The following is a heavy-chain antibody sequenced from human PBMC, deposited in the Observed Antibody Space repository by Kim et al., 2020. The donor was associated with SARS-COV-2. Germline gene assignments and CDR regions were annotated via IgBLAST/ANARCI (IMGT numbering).Heavy chain of an antibody. D-gene: IGHD4-17*01. V-gene: IGHV3-30-3*01. CDR3: ARSTYDNGDRGQIDF. CDR1: GFIFSDFA. Sequence: GGSLRLSCAASGFIFSDFAMHWVRQLPGKGLEWLAVISYDGDMKYYTDSVTSRFTISRDNSRKTVFLRMNSLSPEDTATYYCARSTYDNGDRGQIDFWGQGTLVTVSS. CDR2: ISYDGDMK. J-gene: IGHJ4*02.